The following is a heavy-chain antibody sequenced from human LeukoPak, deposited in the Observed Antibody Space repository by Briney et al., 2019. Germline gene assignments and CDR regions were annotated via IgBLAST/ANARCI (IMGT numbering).Heavy chain of an antibody. V-gene: IGHV4-59*08. CDR3: ARHFPYSPPGN. D-gene: IGHD6-13*01. CDR2: IYYTGST. J-gene: IGHJ4*02. Sequence: SETLSLTCTVSGGSISSSYWSWTRQPPGKGLEWIGYIYYTGSTNYNPSLKSRVTISVDTSKNQFSLNLSSVTAADTAVYYCARHFPYSPPGNWGQGTLVTVFS. CDR1: GGSISSSY.